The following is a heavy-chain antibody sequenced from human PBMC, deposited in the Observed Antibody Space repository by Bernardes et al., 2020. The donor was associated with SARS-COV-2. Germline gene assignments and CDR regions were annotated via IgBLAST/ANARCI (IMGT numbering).Heavy chain of an antibody. Sequence: SETLSLTCTVSGVSISSGTYYWSWIRQPAGMGLEWTVRIYASGITSYNPALKSRVMVSVDTPENQFSLRLSSVTAADTAVYYCAKDKRGYYYDAWDWGQGTLVTVSS. J-gene: IGHJ4*02. D-gene: IGHD3-22*01. CDR2: IYASGIT. V-gene: IGHV4-61*02. CDR1: GVSISSGTYY. CDR3: AKDKRGYYYDAWD.